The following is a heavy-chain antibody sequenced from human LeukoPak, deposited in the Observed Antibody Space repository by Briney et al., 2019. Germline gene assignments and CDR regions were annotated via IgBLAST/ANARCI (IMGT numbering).Heavy chain of an antibody. CDR1: GYTFTSYD. J-gene: IGHJ6*02. CDR2: MNPNSGNT. Sequence: ASVKVSCKASGYTFTSYDINWVRQATGQGLEWMGWMNPNSGNTGYAQKFQGRVPMTRNTSISTAYMELSSLRSEDTAVYYCARGEATIPYYYYYYGMDVWGQGTTVTVSS. V-gene: IGHV1-8*01. CDR3: ARGEATIPYYYYYYGMDV. D-gene: IGHD5-12*01.